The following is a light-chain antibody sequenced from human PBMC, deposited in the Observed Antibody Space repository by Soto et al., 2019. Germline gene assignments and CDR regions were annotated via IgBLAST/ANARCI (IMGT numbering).Light chain of an antibody. J-gene: IGKJ1*01. Sequence: EIVMTQSPATLSVSPGEGATLSCRASQSVSSNLAWFQHKPGQAPRLLIYGASTRATGIPARFSGSGSGTEFTLTISSLQSEDVALYYCQQYNNWPRTFGQGTKVDIK. CDR2: GAS. CDR3: QQYNNWPRT. V-gene: IGKV3-15*01. CDR1: QSVSSN.